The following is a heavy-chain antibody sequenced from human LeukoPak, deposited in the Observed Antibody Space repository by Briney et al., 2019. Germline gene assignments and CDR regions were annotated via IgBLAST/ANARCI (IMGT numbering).Heavy chain of an antibody. CDR1: GYTFTSYY. CDR2: INPSGGST. V-gene: IGHV1-46*01. J-gene: IGHJ5*02. CDR3: ARERGNKRWFDP. Sequence: ASVKVSCKASGYTFTSYYMHWVRQAPGQGLEWMGIINPSGGSTSYAQKFQGRVTMTRDMSTSTVYMELSSLRSEDTAVYYCARERGNKRWFDPWGQGTLVTVSS. D-gene: IGHD3-16*01.